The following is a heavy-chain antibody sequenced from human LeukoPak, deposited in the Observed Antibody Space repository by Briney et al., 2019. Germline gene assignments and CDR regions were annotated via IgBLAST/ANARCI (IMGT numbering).Heavy chain of an antibody. Sequence: GASVKVSCKASGGTFSSYAISWVRQAPGQGLEWMGRIIPIFGIANYAQKFQGRVTITADKSTSTAYMELSSLRSEDTAVYYCARAVSGSYYGGHFDYWGQGTLVTVSS. CDR1: GGTFSSYA. J-gene: IGHJ4*02. V-gene: IGHV1-69*04. D-gene: IGHD1-26*01. CDR2: IIPIFGIA. CDR3: ARAVSGSYYGGHFDY.